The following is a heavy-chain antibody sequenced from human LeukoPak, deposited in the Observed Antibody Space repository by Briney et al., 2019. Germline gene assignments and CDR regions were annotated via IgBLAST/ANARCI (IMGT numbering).Heavy chain of an antibody. CDR3: AKESRSSIFGVVIMAEGLFQH. V-gene: IGHV3-30*02. CDR1: GFTFSSYG. Sequence: QSGGSLRLSRAASGFTFSSYGMHWVRQAPGKGLEWVAFIRYDGSNKYYADSVKGRFTISRDNSKNTLYLQMNSLRAEDTAVYYCAKESRSSIFGVVIMAEGLFQHWGQGTLVTVSS. J-gene: IGHJ1*01. CDR2: IRYDGSNK. D-gene: IGHD3-3*01.